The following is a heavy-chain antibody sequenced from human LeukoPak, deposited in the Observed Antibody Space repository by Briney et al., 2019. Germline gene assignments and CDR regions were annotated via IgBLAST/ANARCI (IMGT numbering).Heavy chain of an antibody. CDR3: ARDDYDSSGYYSY. Sequence: SVKVSCKASGGTFSSYAISWVRQAPGQGLEWMGGIIPIFGTANYAQKFQGRVTITADESTSTAYMELRSLRSDDTAVYYCARDDYDSSGYYSYWGQGTLVTVSS. D-gene: IGHD3-22*01. CDR1: GGTFSSYA. J-gene: IGHJ4*02. CDR2: IIPIFGTA. V-gene: IGHV1-69*13.